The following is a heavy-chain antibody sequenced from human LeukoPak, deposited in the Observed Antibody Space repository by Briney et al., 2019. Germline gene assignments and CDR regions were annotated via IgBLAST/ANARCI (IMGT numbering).Heavy chain of an antibody. Sequence: SETLSLTCAVSGYSISSGYYWGWIRQPPGKGLEWIGSIYHSGSTYYNPSLKSRVTISVDTSKNQFSLKLSSVTAADTAVYYCASSTVTTPFDYWGQGTLVTVSS. J-gene: IGHJ4*02. CDR1: GYSISSGYY. V-gene: IGHV4-38-2*01. CDR3: ASSTVTTPFDY. D-gene: IGHD4-17*01. CDR2: IYHSGST.